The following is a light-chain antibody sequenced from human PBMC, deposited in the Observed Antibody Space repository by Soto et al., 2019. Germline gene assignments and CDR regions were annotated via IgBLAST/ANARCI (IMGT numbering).Light chain of an antibody. CDR2: TND. Sequence: QSVLTQPPSASGTPGQRVTISCSGSSSNIGRNPVYWYQQVPGTAPKLLFYTNDQRPSGVPDRFSGSKSGTSASLVISGLRSEDEADYYCAAWDDSLSGPVFGGGTKLTVL. J-gene: IGLJ3*02. CDR3: AAWDDSLSGPV. V-gene: IGLV1-47*02. CDR1: SSNIGRNP.